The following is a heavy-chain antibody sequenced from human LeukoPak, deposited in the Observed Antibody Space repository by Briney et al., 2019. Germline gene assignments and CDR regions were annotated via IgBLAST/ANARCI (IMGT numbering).Heavy chain of an antibody. J-gene: IGHJ4*02. CDR3: ARDGDRIAVAGFDY. CDR2: ISNDGSNK. CDR1: GFTFSSYG. V-gene: IGHV3-30*03. D-gene: IGHD6-19*01. Sequence: GGSLRLSCAASGFTFSSYGIHWVRQAPGKGLEWVAVISNDGSNKYYADSVKGRFTISRDNSKNTLYLQMNSLRAEDTAVYYCARDGDRIAVAGFDYWGQGTLVTVSS.